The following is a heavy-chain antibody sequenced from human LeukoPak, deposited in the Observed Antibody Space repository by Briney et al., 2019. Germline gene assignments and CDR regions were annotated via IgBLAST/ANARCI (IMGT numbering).Heavy chain of an antibody. V-gene: IGHV3-11*01. J-gene: IGHJ5*02. CDR1: GFTFSDYY. CDR2: ISSSGSTI. D-gene: IGHD6-13*01. Sequence: GGSLRLSCAASGFTFSDYYMSWIRQAPGKGLEWVSYISSSGSTIYYADSVKGRFTISRDNAKNSLYLQMNSLRAEDTAVYYCARDEQLVENWFDPWGQGTLVTVSS. CDR3: ARDEQLVENWFDP.